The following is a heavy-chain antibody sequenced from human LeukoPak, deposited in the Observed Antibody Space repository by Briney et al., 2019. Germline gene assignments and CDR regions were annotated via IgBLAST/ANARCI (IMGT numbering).Heavy chain of an antibody. J-gene: IGHJ6*02. CDR3: ARDRQFYGSGSSPLYYYGMDV. D-gene: IGHD3-10*01. Sequence: GESLRLSCAASGFTFSSYSMNWVRQAPGKGLEWVSSISSSSSYIYYADSVKGRFTISRDNAKNSLYLQMNSLRAEDTAVYYCARDRQFYGSGSSPLYYYGMDVWGQGTTVTVSS. CDR2: ISSSSSYI. CDR1: GFTFSSYS. V-gene: IGHV3-21*01.